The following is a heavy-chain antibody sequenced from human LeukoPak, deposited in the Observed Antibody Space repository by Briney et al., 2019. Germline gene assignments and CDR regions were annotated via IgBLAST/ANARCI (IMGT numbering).Heavy chain of an antibody. J-gene: IGHJ4*02. CDR2: INHSGST. CDR3: ASLPAVTTGADY. V-gene: IGHV4-34*01. CDR1: GGSFSGYY. D-gene: IGHD4-17*01. Sequence: SETLPLTCAVYGGSFSGYYWSWIRQPPRKGLEWIGEINHSGSTNYNPSLKSRVTISVDTSKNQFSLKLSSVTAADTAVYYCASLPAVTTGADYRGQGTLVTVSS.